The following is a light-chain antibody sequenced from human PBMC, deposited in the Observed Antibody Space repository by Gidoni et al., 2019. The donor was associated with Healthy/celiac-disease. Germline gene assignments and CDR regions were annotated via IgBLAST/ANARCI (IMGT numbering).Light chain of an antibody. Sequence: QSALTQPASVSGSTGQSITISCTGTSSDVGGYNYVPWYQQHPGKAPKLMIYDVSNRPPGVSNRFSGSKSGNTAALTISGLQAEDEADYYCSSYTSSSTWVFGGGTKLTVL. CDR1: SSDVGGYNY. V-gene: IGLV2-14*01. J-gene: IGLJ3*02. CDR2: DVS. CDR3: SSYTSSSTWV.